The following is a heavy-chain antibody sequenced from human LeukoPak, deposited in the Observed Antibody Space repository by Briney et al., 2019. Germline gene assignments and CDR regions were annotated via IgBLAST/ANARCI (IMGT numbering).Heavy chain of an antibody. V-gene: IGHV4-59*12. D-gene: IGHD3-22*01. CDR1: GGSISSYY. CDR2: IYYSGST. J-gene: IGHJ4*02. Sequence: PSETLSLTCTVSGGSISSYYWRWIRQPPGKGLEWIGYIYYSGSTNYNPSLKSRVTISVDTSKNQFSLKLSSVTAADTAVYYCARIFPANYYDSSGYYIDYWGQGTLVTVSS. CDR3: ARIFPANYYDSSGYYIDY.